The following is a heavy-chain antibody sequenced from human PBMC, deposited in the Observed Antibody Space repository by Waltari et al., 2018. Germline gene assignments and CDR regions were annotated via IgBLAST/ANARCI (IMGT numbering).Heavy chain of an antibody. J-gene: IGHJ4*02. D-gene: IGHD2-2*01. CDR2: SSSVSSYI. CDR3: ARDPAHWYYSDY. V-gene: IGHV3-21*01. Sequence: EVQLVESGGGLVSTGGSLRLSCAASGSTFSSCRTTWVPQAPGKGLEWFSSSSSVSSYIYYADSVKGRFTISRDNAKNSLYLQMNSLRAEDTAVYYCARDPAHWYYSDYWGQGTLVTVSS. CDR1: GSTFSSCR.